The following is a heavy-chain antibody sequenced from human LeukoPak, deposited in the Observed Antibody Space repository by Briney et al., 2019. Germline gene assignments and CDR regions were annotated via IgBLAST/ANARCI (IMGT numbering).Heavy chain of an antibody. CDR1: GGSISSGDYY. CDR2: IYYSGST. D-gene: IGHD2-15*01. Sequence: PSQTLSLTCTVSGGSISSGDYYWSWIRQPPGKGLEWIGYIYYSGSTYYNPSLKSRVTISVDTSKNQFSLKLSSVTAADTAVYYCARQGYCSGGTCSFDDWGQGTLVIVSS. CDR3: ARQGYCSGGTCSFDD. V-gene: IGHV4-30-4*01. J-gene: IGHJ4*02.